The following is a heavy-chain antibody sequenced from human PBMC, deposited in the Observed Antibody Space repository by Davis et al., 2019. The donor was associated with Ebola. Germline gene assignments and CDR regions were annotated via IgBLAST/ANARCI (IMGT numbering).Heavy chain of an antibody. CDR3: ARGTILLWFRELLFLDFDY. D-gene: IGHD3-10*01. J-gene: IGHJ4*02. V-gene: IGHV1-18*01. CDR2: ISGYDGDT. Sequence: ASVKVSCKASGYTFTNYGLSWVRQAPGQGLEWMGWISGYDGDTVFAQKFQDRVTMTTDTSTSTAYMELRSLRSDDTAVYYCARGTILLWFRELLFLDFDYWGQGTLVTVSS. CDR1: GYTFTNYG.